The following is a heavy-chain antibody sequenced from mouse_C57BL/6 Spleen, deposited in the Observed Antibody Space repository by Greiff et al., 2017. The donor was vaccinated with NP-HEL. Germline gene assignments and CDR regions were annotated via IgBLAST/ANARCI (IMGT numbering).Heavy chain of an antibody. Sequence: EVQLQQSGAELVRPGASVKLSCTASGFNIKDDYMHWVKQRPEQGLEWIGWIDPENGDTEYASKFQGKATITADTSSNTAYLQLSSLTSEDTAVYICTTGEYARFAYRGQGTLVTVSA. V-gene: IGHV14-4*01. CDR2: IDPENGDT. D-gene: IGHD5-1*01. CDR3: TTGEYARFAY. CDR1: GFNIKDDY. J-gene: IGHJ3*01.